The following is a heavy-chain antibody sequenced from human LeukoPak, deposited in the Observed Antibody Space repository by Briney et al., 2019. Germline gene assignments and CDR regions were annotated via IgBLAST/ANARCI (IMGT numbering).Heavy chain of an antibody. D-gene: IGHD3-10*01. J-gene: IGHJ4*02. CDR1: GFTFSSYS. CDR2: ISSSSSTI. CDR3: ARGRPPPIWFGDITGSDY. Sequence: GGSLRLSCAASGFTFSSYSMNWVRQAPGKGLEWVSYISSSSSTIYYADSVKGRFTISRDNAKNSLYLQMNSLRDEDTAVYYCARGRPPPIWFGDITGSDYWGQGTLVTVSS. V-gene: IGHV3-48*02.